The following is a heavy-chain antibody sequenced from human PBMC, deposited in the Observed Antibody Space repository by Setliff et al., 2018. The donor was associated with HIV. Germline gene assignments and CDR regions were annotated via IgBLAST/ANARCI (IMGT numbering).Heavy chain of an antibody. CDR2: VRPRDSDV. Sequence: GESLKISCRTSGYDFATYHIDWVRQMPGKGLEWMGKVRPRDSDVRYNPSFQGQVTLSADKSINTVYLQWTSLKASDTAMYYCATRRLGYTGLDSWGQGTLVTVS. D-gene: IGHD5-12*01. V-gene: IGHV5-51*01. CDR3: ATRRLGYTGLDS. CDR1: GYDFATYH. J-gene: IGHJ5*01.